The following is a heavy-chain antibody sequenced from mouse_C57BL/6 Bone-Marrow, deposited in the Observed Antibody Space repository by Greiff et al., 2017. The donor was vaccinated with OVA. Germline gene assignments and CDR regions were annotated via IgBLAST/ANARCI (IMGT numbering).Heavy chain of an antibody. CDR2: IRSKSNNYAT. J-gene: IGHJ4*01. CDR1: GFSFNTYA. CDR3: VRRWEDAMDY. V-gene: IGHV10-1*01. D-gene: IGHD4-1*01. Sequence: EVQRVESGGGLVQPKGSLKLSCAASGFSFNTYAMNWVRQAPGKGLEWVARIRSKSNNYATYYADSVKDRFTISRDDSESMLYLQMNNLKTEDTAMYYCVRRWEDAMDYWGQGTSVTVSS.